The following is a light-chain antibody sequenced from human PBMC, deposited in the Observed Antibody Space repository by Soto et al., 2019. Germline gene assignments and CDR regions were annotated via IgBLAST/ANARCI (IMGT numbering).Light chain of an antibody. V-gene: IGLV2-8*01. CDR2: EVT. J-gene: IGLJ2*01. Sequence: QSALTQPPSASGSLGQSVTISCTETSSDVGGYNYVSWHQQHPGKAPKVMIYEVTKRPPGVPDRFSGSKSGNTASLTVSGLQAEDEADYYCSSFAGGGNPVLLGGGTKVTVL. CDR1: SSDVGGYNY. CDR3: SSFAGGGNPVL.